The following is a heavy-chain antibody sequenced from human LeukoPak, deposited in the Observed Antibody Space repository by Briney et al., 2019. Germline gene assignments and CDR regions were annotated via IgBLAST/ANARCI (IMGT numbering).Heavy chain of an antibody. CDR1: GYTFTGYY. CDR2: INPNSGGT. J-gene: IGHJ4*02. CDR3: ARGYTNTQRYRTPDFDY. Sequence: ASVKVSCKASGYTFTGYYMHWVRQAPGQGLEWMGWINPNSGGTNYAQKFQGRVTMTRDTSISTAYMELSRLRSDDTAVYYCARGYTNTQRYRTPDFDYWGQGTLVTVSS. V-gene: IGHV1-2*02. D-gene: IGHD6-13*01.